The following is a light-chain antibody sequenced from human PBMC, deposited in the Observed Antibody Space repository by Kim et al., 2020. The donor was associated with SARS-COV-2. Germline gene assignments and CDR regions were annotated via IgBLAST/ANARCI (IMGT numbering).Light chain of an antibody. CDR2: DVS. CDR3: ASITTSSAYV. Sequence: QSVLTQPASVSGSPGQSITLSCAGTSGDIGGYNYVSWYQHHPGKAPKLIIYDVSKRPSGVSNRFSGSKSANTASLTISGLLAEDEAHYYCASITTSSAYVFGTGTKVTVL. V-gene: IGLV2-14*03. J-gene: IGLJ1*01. CDR1: SGDIGGYNY.